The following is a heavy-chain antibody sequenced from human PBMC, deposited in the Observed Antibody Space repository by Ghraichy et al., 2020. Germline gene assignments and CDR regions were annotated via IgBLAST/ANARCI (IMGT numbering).Heavy chain of an antibody. CDR1: GYSFTNYF. V-gene: IGHV1-18*04. J-gene: IGHJ4*02. CDR2: ISGYNGNT. Sequence: ASVKVSCKTSGYSFTNYFISWVRQAPGQGLEWMGWISGYNGNTNYAPKFQDRVTMTTDPSTTTAYMEMTGLRSDDTAVFYCARGDWQFWGQGTLVTVSS. D-gene: IGHD3/OR15-3a*01. CDR3: ARGDWQF.